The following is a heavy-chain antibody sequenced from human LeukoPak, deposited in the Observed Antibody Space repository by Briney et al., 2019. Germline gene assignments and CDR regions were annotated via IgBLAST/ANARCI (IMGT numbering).Heavy chain of an antibody. Sequence: ASVKVSCKASGSTFTGYYVHWVRQAPGQGFEWMGWINPNDGDTNYAQKFQGRVTMTRDTSISTAHMEVSRLRSDDTAVYYCARANFLYCSSTTCLFDYWGQGTLVTVSS. D-gene: IGHD2-2*01. CDR3: ARANFLYCSSTTCLFDY. J-gene: IGHJ4*02. V-gene: IGHV1-2*02. CDR1: GSTFTGYY. CDR2: INPNDGDT.